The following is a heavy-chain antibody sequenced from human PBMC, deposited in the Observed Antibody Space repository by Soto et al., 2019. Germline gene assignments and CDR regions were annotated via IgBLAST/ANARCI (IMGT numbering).Heavy chain of an antibody. CDR3: ARDKAVAGYFGY. CDR2: IYYSGGT. Sequence: SETLSLTSTVSGGSISSGGYYWSWIRQHPVKGLEWIGYIYYSGGTYYDPSLKSRVTISVDTSKNQFSPKLSSVTAADTALYYCARDKAVAGYFGYWGQGTLVTVSS. D-gene: IGHD6-19*01. V-gene: IGHV4-31*03. CDR1: GGSISSGGYY. J-gene: IGHJ4*02.